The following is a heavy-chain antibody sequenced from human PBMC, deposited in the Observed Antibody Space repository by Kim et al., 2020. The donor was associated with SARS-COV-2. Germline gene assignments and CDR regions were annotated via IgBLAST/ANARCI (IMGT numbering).Heavy chain of an antibody. Sequence: SETLSLTCAVYGGSFSGYYWSWIRQPPGKGLEWIGEINHSGSTNYNPSLKSRVTISVDTSKNQFSLKLSSMTAADTAVYYCARGGMRFGSGYYYYYYGM. D-gene: IGHD3-10*01. V-gene: IGHV4-34*01. CDR2: INHSGST. CDR1: GGSFSGYY. CDR3: ARGGMRFGSGYYYYYYGM. J-gene: IGHJ6*01.